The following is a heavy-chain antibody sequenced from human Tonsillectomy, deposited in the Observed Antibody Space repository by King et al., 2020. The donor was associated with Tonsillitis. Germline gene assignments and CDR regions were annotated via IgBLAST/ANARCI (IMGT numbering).Heavy chain of an antibody. D-gene: IGHD5-24*01. Sequence: VQLVESGGGVVQPGRSPRLSCAASGFTFSSYGMHWVRQAPGKGLEWVAVSWYDGSNKYYADSVKGRFTISRDNSKKTLYLHMNSLRPEDTAIFYCARVKEMATYRGGFDSWGQGTMVTVSS. CDR3: ARVKEMATYRGGFDS. CDR1: GFTFSSYG. V-gene: IGHV3-33*08. CDR2: SWYDGSNK. J-gene: IGHJ3*02.